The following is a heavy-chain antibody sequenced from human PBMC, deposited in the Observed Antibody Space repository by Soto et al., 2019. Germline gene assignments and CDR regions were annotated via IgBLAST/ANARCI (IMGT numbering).Heavy chain of an antibody. CDR3: ARGGGDIVVVPAAVVQLWLPAFDY. CDR2: IYTGGSGI. J-gene: IGHJ4*02. Sequence: GESLKVTWKGSGYRFTRYWMGWVRQMPGKGLEWMGIIYTGGSGIRYRPSFQGQVTISADKSISTAFLQWSSLKASDTAMYYCARGGGDIVVVPAAVVQLWLPAFDYWGQGPLVTVSS. D-gene: IGHD2-2*01. CDR1: GYRFTRYW. V-gene: IGHV5-51*01.